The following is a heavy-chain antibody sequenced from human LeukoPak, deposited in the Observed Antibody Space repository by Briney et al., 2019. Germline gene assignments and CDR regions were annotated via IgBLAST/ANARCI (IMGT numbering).Heavy chain of an antibody. J-gene: IGHJ6*03. CDR1: GDSISNYY. CDR3: ARASYPSGYYYMDV. CDR2: IYYSGST. Sequence: SETLSPTCTVSGDSISNYYWSWIRQPPGKGLEWIGYIYYSGSTNYNPSLKSRVTISVDTSKNQFSLKLSSVTAADTAVYYCARASYPSGYYYMDVWGKGTTVTVSS. V-gene: IGHV4-59*01. D-gene: IGHD3-10*01.